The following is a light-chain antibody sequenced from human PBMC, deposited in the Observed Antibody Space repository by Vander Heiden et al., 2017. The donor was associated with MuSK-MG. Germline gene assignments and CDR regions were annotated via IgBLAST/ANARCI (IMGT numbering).Light chain of an antibody. Sequence: QSVLTQPPSVSGAPGKRVTISCTGSSPHIGAGYDLHWYHQLPETSPKLLIYCSSNRHSGAPARFSGSKYVTTASVTPTGPQAEDEAEYHCQSYDRSMSGLVFGGGTKLTVL. CDR3: QSYDRSMSGLV. J-gene: IGLJ2*01. V-gene: IGLV1-40*01. CDR2: CSS. CDR1: SPHIGAGYD.